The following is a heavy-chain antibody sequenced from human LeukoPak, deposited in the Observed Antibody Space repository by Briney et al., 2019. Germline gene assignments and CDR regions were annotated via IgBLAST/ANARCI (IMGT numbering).Heavy chain of an antibody. CDR1: GFTFSSYS. CDR3: ARGGTWYYFDY. CDR2: ISSSSSYI. Sequence: PGGSVRLSCAASGFTFSSYSMNWVRQAPGKGLEWVSSISSSSSYIYYADSVKGRFTISRDNAKNSLYLQMNSLRAEDTAVYYCARGGTWYYFDYWGQGTLVTVSS. V-gene: IGHV3-21*01. J-gene: IGHJ4*02. D-gene: IGHD1-26*01.